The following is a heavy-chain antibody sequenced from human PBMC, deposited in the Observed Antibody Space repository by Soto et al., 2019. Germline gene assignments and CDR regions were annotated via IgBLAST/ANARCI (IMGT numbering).Heavy chain of an antibody. V-gene: IGHV4-34*01. J-gene: IGHJ3*02. CDR1: SGSFSVYY. Sequence: KPSETLSLTCAVYSGSFSVYYWNWIRQSPGKGLEWIGEINHAGSTNYNPSLKSRVTISVDTSKNEFSLKLSSVTAADTAVYFCARDSTRRGACDIWGQGTMVTVSS. CDR2: INHAGST. D-gene: IGHD4-4*01. CDR3: ARDSTRRGACDI.